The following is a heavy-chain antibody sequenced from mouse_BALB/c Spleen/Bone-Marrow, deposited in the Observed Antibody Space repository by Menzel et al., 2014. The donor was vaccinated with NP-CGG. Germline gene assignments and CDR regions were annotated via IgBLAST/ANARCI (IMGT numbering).Heavy chain of an antibody. Sequence: VQLQQSGPGLVSPSQSLSITCTVSGFSLTSYGLHWVRQPPGKGLEWLGVIWAGGSTNYNSALMSRLSISKDNSKSQVFLKMNSLQTDDTAMYYCAREGSTMITTPFAYWGQGTLVTVSA. CDR1: GFSLTSYG. D-gene: IGHD2-4*01. CDR3: AREGSTMITTPFAY. J-gene: IGHJ3*01. V-gene: IGHV2-9*02. CDR2: IWAGGST.